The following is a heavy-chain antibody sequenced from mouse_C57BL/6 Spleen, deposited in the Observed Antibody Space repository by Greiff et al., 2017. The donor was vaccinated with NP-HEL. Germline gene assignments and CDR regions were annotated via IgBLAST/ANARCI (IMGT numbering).Heavy chain of an antibody. V-gene: IGHV1-26*01. CDR1: GYTFTDYY. J-gene: IGHJ2*01. D-gene: IGHD1-1*01. Sequence: EVQLQQSGPELVKPGASVKISCKASGYTFTDYYMNWVKQSHGKSLEWIGDINPNNGGTSYNQKFKGKATLTVDKSSSTAYMELRSLTSEDSAVYYCARGGFITTVVPYFDYWGQGTTLTVSS. CDR2: INPNNGGT. CDR3: ARGGFITTVVPYFDY.